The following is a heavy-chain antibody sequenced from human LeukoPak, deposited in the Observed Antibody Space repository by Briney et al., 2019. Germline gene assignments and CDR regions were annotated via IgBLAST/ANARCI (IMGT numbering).Heavy chain of an antibody. CDR1: GFIFSNFA. D-gene: IGHD4/OR15-4a*01. CDR2: ITGSGDKT. Sequence: GGSLRLSCAASGFIFSNFAMSWVRQAPGKGLEWVSVITGSGDKTYYADSVKGRFTISRDNPKNILYLQMNSLRVEDTAIYYCATPGTATNYELDYWGQGTLVTVSS. CDR3: ATPGTATNYELDY. J-gene: IGHJ4*02. V-gene: IGHV3-23*01.